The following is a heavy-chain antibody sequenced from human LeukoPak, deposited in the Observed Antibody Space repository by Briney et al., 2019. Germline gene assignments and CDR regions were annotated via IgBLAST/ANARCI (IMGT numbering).Heavy chain of an antibody. V-gene: IGHV1-69*02. J-gene: IGHJ4*02. Sequence: SVKVSCKASGGTFSSYTINWVRQAPGQGLEWMGRIIPILGIANCAQKFQGRVTITADKSTSTAYMELSSLRSEDTAVYYCVSCSSTSCYGDYWGQGTLVTVSS. CDR2: IIPILGIA. CDR3: VSCSSTSCYGDY. D-gene: IGHD2-2*01. CDR1: GGTFSSYT.